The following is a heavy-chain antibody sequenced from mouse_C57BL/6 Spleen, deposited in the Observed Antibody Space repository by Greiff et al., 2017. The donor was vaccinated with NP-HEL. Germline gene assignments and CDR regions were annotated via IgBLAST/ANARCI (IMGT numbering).Heavy chain of an antibody. CDR1: GYTFTSYW. J-gene: IGHJ3*01. CDR3: ARVAYYGWFAY. CDR2: IDPSDSET. Sequence: VQLQQPGAELVRPGSSVKLSCKASGYTFTSYWMHWVKQRPIQGLEWIGNIDPSDSETHYNQQFKDKATLTVDKSSSTAYMQLRSLTSEDSAVYSFARVAYYGWFAYWGQGTLVTVSA. V-gene: IGHV1-52*01. D-gene: IGHD1-1*01.